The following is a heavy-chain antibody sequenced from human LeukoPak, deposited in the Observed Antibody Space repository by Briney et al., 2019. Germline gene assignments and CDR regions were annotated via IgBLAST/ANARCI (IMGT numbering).Heavy chain of an antibody. CDR3: ARVTYNGYQHFDY. V-gene: IGHV4-39*07. Sequence: PSETLSLTCIVSGGSISTNTYYWGWIRLPPGKGLEWIGEIHHRGATYYNPSLRSRVTISVDTSKNQFSLRLTSVTAADTAVYYCARVTYNGYQHFDYWGQGNLVTVS. D-gene: IGHD3-10*01. CDR1: GGSISTNTYY. CDR2: IHHRGAT. J-gene: IGHJ4*02.